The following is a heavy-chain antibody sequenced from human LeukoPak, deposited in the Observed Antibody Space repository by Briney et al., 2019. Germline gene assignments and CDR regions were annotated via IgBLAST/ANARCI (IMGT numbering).Heavy chain of an antibody. V-gene: IGHV3-21*01. Sequence: PGGSLRLSCAASGFTFSSYSMNWVRQAPGKGLEWVSSISSSSSYIYYADSVKGRFTISRDNAKNSLYLQMNSLRAEDTAVYYCARDELMVRGVFDYWGQGTLVTVSS. CDR2: ISSSSSYI. J-gene: IGHJ4*02. D-gene: IGHD3-10*01. CDR3: ARDELMVRGVFDY. CDR1: GFTFSSYS.